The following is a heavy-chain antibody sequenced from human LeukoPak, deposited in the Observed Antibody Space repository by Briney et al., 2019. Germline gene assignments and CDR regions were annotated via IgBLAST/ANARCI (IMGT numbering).Heavy chain of an antibody. V-gene: IGHV3-30*03. CDR1: GFTFSSFS. Sequence: LRLSCAATGFTFSSFSMHWVRQVPGKGLEWVAVISYDGSNKYYADSVKGRFTISRDNAKNSLYLQMNSLRAEDTALYYCARDPGSLPAAIGYCYYGMDVWGQGTTVTVSS. CDR2: ISYDGSNK. D-gene: IGHD2-2*02. J-gene: IGHJ6*02. CDR3: ARDPGSLPAAIGYCYYGMDV.